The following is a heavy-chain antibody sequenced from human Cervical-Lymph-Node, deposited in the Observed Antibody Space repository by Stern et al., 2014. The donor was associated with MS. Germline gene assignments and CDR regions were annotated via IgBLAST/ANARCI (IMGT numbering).Heavy chain of an antibody. Sequence: VQLVPSGAEVTKPGSSVKLSCKASGGTFSKFPSSWVRQAPGQGLEWLGGIFPVFGTPTYAQEFRGRVTITADVSTSTVYMELSSLRSDDTAVYYCALSSETSDRWYSLGYDLWGQGTLVTVSS. CDR1: GGTFSKFP. J-gene: IGHJ5*02. CDR2: IFPVFGTP. CDR3: ALSSETSDRWYSLGYDL. D-gene: IGHD6-13*01. V-gene: IGHV1-69*01.